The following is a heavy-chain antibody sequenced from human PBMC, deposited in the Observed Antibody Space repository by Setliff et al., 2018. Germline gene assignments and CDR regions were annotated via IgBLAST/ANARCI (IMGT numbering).Heavy chain of an antibody. Sequence: SETLSLTCTVSGDSISSYYWSWIRRPPGKGLEWIGYIYHNGNTNFNPSLKSRVNMSVDTSKNQFVLNLKAVTAADTAVYYCARDRTAYSCGLDVWAQGTTVTVSS. J-gene: IGHJ6*02. D-gene: IGHD2-15*01. CDR1: GDSISSYY. CDR2: IYHNGNT. CDR3: ARDRTAYSCGLDV. V-gene: IGHV4-59*01.